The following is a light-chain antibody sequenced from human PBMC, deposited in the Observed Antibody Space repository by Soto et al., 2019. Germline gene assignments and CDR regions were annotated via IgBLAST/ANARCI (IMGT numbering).Light chain of an antibody. Sequence: EIVLTQSPATLSVSPGARATLSCRASQSVASNLAWYQQKSGQAPRLLIYGASARATGIPASFSGSGSGTELTLTISSLQSEDFAVYYCLQYNNWPHTFGQGTKLEIK. CDR3: LQYNNWPHT. CDR2: GAS. V-gene: IGKV3-15*01. CDR1: QSVASN. J-gene: IGKJ2*01.